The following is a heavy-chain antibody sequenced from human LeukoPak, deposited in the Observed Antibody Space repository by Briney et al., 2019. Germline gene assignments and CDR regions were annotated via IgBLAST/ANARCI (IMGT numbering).Heavy chain of an antibody. CDR2: IYYSGST. D-gene: IGHD3-10*01. CDR1: GGSISSSSYY. Sequence: PSQTLSLTCTVSGGSISSSSYYWGWIRQPPGKGLEWIGSIYYSGSTYYNPSLKSRVTISVDTSKNQFSLKLSSVTAADTAVYYCARPPYGSGSYSNFDYWGQGTLVTVSS. J-gene: IGHJ4*02. CDR3: ARPPYGSGSYSNFDY. V-gene: IGHV4-39*01.